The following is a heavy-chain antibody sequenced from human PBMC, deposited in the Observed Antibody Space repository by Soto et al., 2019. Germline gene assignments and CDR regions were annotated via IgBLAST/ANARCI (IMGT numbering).Heavy chain of an antibody. Sequence: EVQLVDSGGGLVQPGGSLRLSCAASEFTFRSYWMHWVRQTPGKGLVWVTRISGDGSSTNYADSVKGRFTISRDNAKNTVYVHMNSVRAEDTGVYYCARELWIRLFLYGVDVWGQGTTGTVFS. V-gene: IGHV3-74*01. D-gene: IGHD5-18*01. CDR3: ARELWIRLFLYGVDV. CDR2: ISGDGSST. J-gene: IGHJ6*02. CDR1: EFTFRSYW.